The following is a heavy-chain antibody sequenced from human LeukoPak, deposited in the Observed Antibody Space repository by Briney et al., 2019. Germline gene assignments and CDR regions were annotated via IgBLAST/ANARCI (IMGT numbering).Heavy chain of an antibody. V-gene: IGHV1-69*13. CDR3: TRSPYGDGWYFDY. CDR1: GGTFSSYA. J-gene: IGHJ4*02. D-gene: IGHD4-17*01. Sequence: ASVKVSCKASGGTFSSYAISWVRQAPGQGLEWMGGIIPIFGTANYAQKFQGRVTITADESTSTAYMELSSLRSEDTAVYYCTRSPYGDGWYFDYWGQGTLVTVSS. CDR2: IIPIFGTA.